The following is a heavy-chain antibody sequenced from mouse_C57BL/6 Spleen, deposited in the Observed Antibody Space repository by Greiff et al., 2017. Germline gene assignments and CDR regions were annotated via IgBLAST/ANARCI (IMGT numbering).Heavy chain of an antibody. CDR3: ARDYYGSSYEGYYAMDY. CDR1: GYAFSSSW. V-gene: IGHV1-82*01. D-gene: IGHD1-1*01. Sequence: QVQLQQSGPELVKPGASVKISCKASGYAFSSSWMNWVKQRPGTGLEWIGRIYPGDGDTNYNGKFKGKATLTADKSSSTAYMQLSSLTSEDSAVYFCARDYYGSSYEGYYAMDYWGQGTSVTVSS. J-gene: IGHJ4*01. CDR2: IYPGDGDT.